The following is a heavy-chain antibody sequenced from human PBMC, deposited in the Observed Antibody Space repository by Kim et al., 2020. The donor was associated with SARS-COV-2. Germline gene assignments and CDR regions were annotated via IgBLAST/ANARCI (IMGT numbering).Heavy chain of an antibody. CDR2: INHSGST. Sequence: SETLSLTCAVYGGSFSGYYWSWIRQPPGKGLEWSGEINHSGSTNYNPSLKSRVTISVDTSKNQFSLKLSSVTAADTAVYYCASRRWLQYTGGLDYWGQGTLVTVSS. D-gene: IGHD5-12*01. CDR1: GGSFSGYY. J-gene: IGHJ4*02. CDR3: ASRRWLQYTGGLDY. V-gene: IGHV4-34*01.